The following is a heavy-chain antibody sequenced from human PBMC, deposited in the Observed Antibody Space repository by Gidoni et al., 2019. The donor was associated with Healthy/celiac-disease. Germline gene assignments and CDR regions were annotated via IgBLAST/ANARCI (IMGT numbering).Heavy chain of an antibody. J-gene: IGHJ3*02. V-gene: IGHV3-23*01. CDR3: AKDQMATGLGVDAFDI. CDR1: GFTFSSYA. D-gene: IGHD5-12*01. Sequence: EVQLLESGGGLVQPGGSLRLSCAASGFTFSSYAMSWVRQAPGKGLEWVSAISGSGGSTYYADSVKGRFTISRDNSKNTLYLQMNSLGAEDTAVYYCAKDQMATGLGVDAFDIWGQGTMVTVSS. CDR2: ISGSGGST.